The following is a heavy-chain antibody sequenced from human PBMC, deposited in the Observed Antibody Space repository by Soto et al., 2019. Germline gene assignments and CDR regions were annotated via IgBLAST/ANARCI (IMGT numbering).Heavy chain of an antibody. CDR3: VGEDSSSWYGTSSVY. V-gene: IGHV4-31*03. J-gene: IGHJ4*02. Sequence: QVQLQESGPGLVKPSQTLSLTCTVSGGSISSGGYYWSWIRQHPGKGLEWIGYIYYSGSTYYNPSLKSRVTISVDTSKNHFSLKLSSVTAADTAVYYCVGEDSSSWYGTSSVYWGQGTLVTVSS. D-gene: IGHD6-13*01. CDR2: IYYSGST. CDR1: GGSISSGGYY.